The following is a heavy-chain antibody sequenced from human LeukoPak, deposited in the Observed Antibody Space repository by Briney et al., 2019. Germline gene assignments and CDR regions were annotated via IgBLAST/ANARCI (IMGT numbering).Heavy chain of an antibody. J-gene: IGHJ4*02. CDR2: MNIDGSEK. CDR1: KFTFSSYW. Sequence: GGSLRLSCAASKFTFSSYWMGWVRQAPGKRLEWVANMNIDGSEKYYADSAKGRFTISRDNARNSVYLQMNSLRVEDTAVYYCARDPVEWELLLDYWGQGTLVTVSS. D-gene: IGHD1-26*01. CDR3: ARDPVEWELLLDY. V-gene: IGHV3-7*01.